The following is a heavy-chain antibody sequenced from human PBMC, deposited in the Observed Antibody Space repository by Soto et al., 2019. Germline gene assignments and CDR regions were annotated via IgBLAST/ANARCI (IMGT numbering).Heavy chain of an antibody. V-gene: IGHV3-23*01. CDR1: GFNFSSYA. Sequence: GGSLRLSCAASGFNFSSYAMSWVRQAPGTGLEWVSAISGSGGSTYYADSVKGRFTISRDNAKNSLYLQMNSLRAEDTAFYYCAKDTGPNWGQGTLVTVSA. CDR3: AKDTGPN. J-gene: IGHJ4*02. CDR2: ISGSGGST.